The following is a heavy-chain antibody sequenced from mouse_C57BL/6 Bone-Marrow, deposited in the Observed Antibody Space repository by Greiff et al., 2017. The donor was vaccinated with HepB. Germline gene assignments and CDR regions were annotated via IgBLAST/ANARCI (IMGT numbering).Heavy chain of an antibody. V-gene: IGHV1-52*01. D-gene: IGHD1-1*01. CDR1: GYTFTSYW. CDR3: ARVGYYGSSYDFDY. CDR2: IDPSDSET. J-gene: IGHJ2*01. Sequence: QVQLQHPGAELVRPGSSVKLSCKASGYTFTSYWMHWVKQRPIQGLEWIGNIDPSDSETHYNQKFKDKATLTVDKSSSTAYMQLSSLTSEDSAVYYCARVGYYGSSYDFDYWGQGTTLTVSS.